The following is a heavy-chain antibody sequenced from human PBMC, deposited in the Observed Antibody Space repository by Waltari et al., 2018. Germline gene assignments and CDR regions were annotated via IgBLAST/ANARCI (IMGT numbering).Heavy chain of an antibody. J-gene: IGHJ5*02. Sequence: GQGLEWMGWISAYNGNTNYAQKLQGRVTMTTDTSTSTAYMELRSLRSDDTAVYYCARRWFGEFELMQNWFDPWGQGTLVTVSS. CDR3: ARRWFGEFELMQNWFDP. V-gene: IGHV1-18*01. CDR2: ISAYNGNT. D-gene: IGHD3-10*01.